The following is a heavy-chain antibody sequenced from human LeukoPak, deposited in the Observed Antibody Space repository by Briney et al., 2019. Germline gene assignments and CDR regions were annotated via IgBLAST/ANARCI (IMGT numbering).Heavy chain of an antibody. J-gene: IGHJ4*02. D-gene: IGHD4-17*01. V-gene: IGHV1-18*01. Sequence: ASVKVSCTASGYNFTNYGISWVRQAPGHGLEWMGWISVYSGDTNYAHKLQDRVTMTTDTSTSTAFMELRGLRSDDTAFYYCARAPSFGDYGGDYWGQGTLVTVSS. CDR3: ARAPSFGDYGGDY. CDR2: ISVYSGDT. CDR1: GYNFTNYG.